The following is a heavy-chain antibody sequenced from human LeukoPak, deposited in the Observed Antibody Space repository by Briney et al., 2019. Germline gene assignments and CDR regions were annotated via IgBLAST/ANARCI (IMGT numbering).Heavy chain of an antibody. V-gene: IGHV3-30*01. Sequence: LRRSRAASEFTFSRYTMHWFGRHPGKDQTAEARISYDGSNKYYADSVKGRFTISRDNSKNTLYLQMNSLRAEDTAMYYCAREPSRSAYFDYWGQGTLVTVSS. CDR1: EFTFSRYT. D-gene: IGHD3-22*01. CDR2: ISYDGSNK. J-gene: IGHJ4*02. CDR3: AREPSRSAYFDY.